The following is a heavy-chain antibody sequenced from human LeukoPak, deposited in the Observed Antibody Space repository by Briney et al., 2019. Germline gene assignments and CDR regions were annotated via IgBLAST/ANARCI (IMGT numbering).Heavy chain of an antibody. CDR1: GFTFSSYS. Sequence: GGSLRLSCAASGFTFSSYSMNWVRQAPGKGLEWVSSISSSSSYIYYADSVKGRFTISRDNAKNSLYLQMNSLRAEDTAVYYCARDANTMIVMYYFDYWGQGTLVTVSS. CDR3: ARDANTMIVMYYFDY. D-gene: IGHD3-22*01. J-gene: IGHJ4*02. CDR2: ISSSSSYI. V-gene: IGHV3-21*01.